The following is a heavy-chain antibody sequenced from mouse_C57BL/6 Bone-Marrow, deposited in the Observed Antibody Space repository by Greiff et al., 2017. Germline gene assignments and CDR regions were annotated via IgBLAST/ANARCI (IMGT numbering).Heavy chain of an antibody. CDR3: ARYTTVVASFFYYAMDY. V-gene: IGHV1-76*01. D-gene: IGHD1-1*01. CDR2: IYPGSGNT. Sequence: VQRVESGAELVRPGASVKLSCKASGYTFTDYYINWVKQRPGQGLEWIARIYPGSGNTYYNEKFKGKDTLTAEKSSSTAYMQLSSLTSEDSAVYFCARYTTVVASFFYYAMDYWGQGTSVTVSS. J-gene: IGHJ4*01. CDR1: GYTFTDYY.